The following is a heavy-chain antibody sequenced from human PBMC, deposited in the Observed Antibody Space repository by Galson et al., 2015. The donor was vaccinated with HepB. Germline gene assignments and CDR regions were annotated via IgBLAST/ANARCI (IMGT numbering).Heavy chain of an antibody. D-gene: IGHD3-3*01. CDR1: GVSITGSNW. CDR3: ARAPFAYYSLVV. V-gene: IGHV4-4*02. J-gene: IGHJ6*02. Sequence: ETLSLTCAVSGVSITGSNWWAWVRQPPGKGLEWIGEVYHSGSANYSPTLKSRVTISVDKSKNQMSLMVRSVTGADTAVYYCARAPFAYYSLVVWGQGTTATVSS. CDR2: VYHSGSA.